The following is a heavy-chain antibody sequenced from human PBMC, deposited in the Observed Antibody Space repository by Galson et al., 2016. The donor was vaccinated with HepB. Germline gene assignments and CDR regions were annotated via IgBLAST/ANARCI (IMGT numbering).Heavy chain of an antibody. J-gene: IGHJ3*02. Sequence: SLRLSCAASGFTFSDYGMHWVRQAPGKGLEWVAVISYDGGNKYYADSVKGRFTISRDNSKNTLYLQMNCLRAEDTAVYYCAKDQFGGSSYGGNDAFDIWGQWTMVTVSS. CDR3: AKDQFGGSSYGGNDAFDI. CDR1: GFTFSDYG. CDR2: ISYDGGNK. D-gene: IGHD1-26*01. V-gene: IGHV3-30*18.